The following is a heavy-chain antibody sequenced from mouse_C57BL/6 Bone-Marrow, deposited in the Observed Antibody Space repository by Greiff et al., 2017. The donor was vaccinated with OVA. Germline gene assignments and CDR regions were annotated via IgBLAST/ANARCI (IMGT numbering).Heavy chain of an antibody. D-gene: IGHD3-2*02. CDR3: ASPLSGTGAMDY. CDR1: GYSITSGYY. V-gene: IGHV3-6*01. J-gene: IGHJ4*01. CDR2: ISYDGSN. Sequence: QLKESGPGLVKPSQSLSLTCSVTGYSITSGYYWNWIRQFPGNKLEWMGYISYDGSNNYNPSLKNRISITRDTSKNQFFLKLNSVTTEDTATYYCASPLSGTGAMDYWGQGTSVTVSS.